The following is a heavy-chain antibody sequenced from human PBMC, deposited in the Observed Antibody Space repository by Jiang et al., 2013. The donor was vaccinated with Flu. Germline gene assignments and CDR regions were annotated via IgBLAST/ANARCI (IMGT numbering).Heavy chain of an antibody. D-gene: IGHD5-12*01. J-gene: IGHJ4*02. V-gene: IGHV4-34*01. CDR1: GGSFSGYY. CDR3: ARGGRSRWLRFGFDY. Sequence: LLKPSETLSLTCAVYGGSFSGYYWSWIRQPPGKGLEWIGEINHSGNTNYNPSLKSRVTISVDTSKNQFSLKLSSVTAADTAVYYCARGGRSRWLRFGFDYWGQGT. CDR2: INHSGNT.